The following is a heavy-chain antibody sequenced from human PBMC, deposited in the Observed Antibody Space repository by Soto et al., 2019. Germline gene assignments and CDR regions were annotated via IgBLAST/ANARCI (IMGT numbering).Heavy chain of an antibody. CDR1: GFTFSDFW. V-gene: IGHV3-7*05. D-gene: IGHD1-26*01. CDR2: IKEDGSET. Sequence: EVQLVESGGNLVQPVGSLRLSCAASGFTFSDFWMSWVRRAPGRGLEWVANIKEDGSETYYVDSVEGRFTISRDNAKKSLYLQMNSLRAEDTALYYCARGGSHSSDSWGQGALVTVSS. J-gene: IGHJ4*02. CDR3: ARGGSHSSDS.